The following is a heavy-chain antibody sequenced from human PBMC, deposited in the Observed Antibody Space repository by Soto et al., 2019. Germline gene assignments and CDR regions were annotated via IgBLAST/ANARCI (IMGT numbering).Heavy chain of an antibody. J-gene: IGHJ4*02. V-gene: IGHV3-43*01. D-gene: IGHD1-26*01. CDR2: ISWDGGST. CDR3: AKDMRSGGATFLFDY. Sequence: GGSLRLSCAASGFTFDDYTMHWVRQAPGKGLEWVSLISWDGGSTYYADSVKGRFTISRDNSKNSLYLQMNSLRTEDTALYYCAKDMRSGGATFLFDYWGQGTLVTVSS. CDR1: GFTFDDYT.